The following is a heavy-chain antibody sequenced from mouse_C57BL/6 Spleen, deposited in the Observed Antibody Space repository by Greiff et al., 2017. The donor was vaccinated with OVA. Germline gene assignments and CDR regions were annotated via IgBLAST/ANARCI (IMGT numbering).Heavy chain of an antibody. J-gene: IGHJ1*03. CDR2: IDPSDSET. V-gene: IGHV1-52*01. D-gene: IGHD4-1*01. CDR3: ARGAGTSRYFDV. Sequence: QVQLKQPGAELVRPGSSVKLSCKASGYTFTSYWMHWVKQRPIQGLEWIGNIDPSDSETHYNQKFKDKATLTVDKSSSTAYMQLSSLTSEDSAVYYCARGAGTSRYFDVWGTGTTVTVSS. CDR1: GYTFTSYW.